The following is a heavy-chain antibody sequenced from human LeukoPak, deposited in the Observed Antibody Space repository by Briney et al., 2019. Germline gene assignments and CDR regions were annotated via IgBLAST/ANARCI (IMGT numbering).Heavy chain of an antibody. V-gene: IGHV4-34*01. CDR3: ARGTLVVVVAATAYYYYYMDV. CDR2: INHSGST. D-gene: IGHD2-15*01. J-gene: IGHJ6*03. Sequence: SETLSLTCAVYGGSFSGYYWSWIRQPPGKELEWIGEINHSGSTNYSPSLKSRVTISVDTSKNQFSLKLSSVTAADTAVYYCARGTLVVVVAATAYYYYYMDVWGKGTTVTVSS. CDR1: GGSFSGYY.